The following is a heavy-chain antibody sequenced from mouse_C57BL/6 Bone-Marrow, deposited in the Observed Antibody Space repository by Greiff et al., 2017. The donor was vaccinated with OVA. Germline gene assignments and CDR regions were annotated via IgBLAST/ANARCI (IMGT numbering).Heavy chain of an antibody. CDR2: IYPGDGDT. CDR1: GYAFSSSW. D-gene: IGHD3-1*01. V-gene: IGHV1-82*01. J-gene: IGHJ2*01. Sequence: QVQLKESGPELVKPGASVKISCKASGYAFSSSWMNWVKQRPGKGLEWIGRIYPGDGDTNYNGKFKGKATLTADKSSSTAYMQLSSLTSEDSAVYFCARAAFLGYWGQGTTLTVSS. CDR3: ARAAFLGY.